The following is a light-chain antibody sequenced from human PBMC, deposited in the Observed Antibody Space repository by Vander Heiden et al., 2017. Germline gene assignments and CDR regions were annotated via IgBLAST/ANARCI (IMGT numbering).Light chain of an antibody. V-gene: IGKV1-33*01. J-gene: IGKJ2*01. CDR3: QQYDNLPYT. CDR2: DAS. Sequence: IQMTQSPSSLSASLGDRVTITCQASQDISNYLNWYQQKPGKAPKLLIYDASNLETGVPSRFSGSGSGTDFTFTISSLQPEDIATYYCQQYDNLPYTFGQGTKLEIK. CDR1: QDISNY.